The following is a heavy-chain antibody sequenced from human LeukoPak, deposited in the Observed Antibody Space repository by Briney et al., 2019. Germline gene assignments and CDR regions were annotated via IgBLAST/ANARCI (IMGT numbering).Heavy chain of an antibody. D-gene: IGHD5-24*01. CDR2: ISADGSRK. CDR3: AREPCGDDYNCYFDY. Sequence: GRSLRLSCAASGFTFSSYAMHWVRQAPGKGLEWVAAISADGSRKYSAASVKGRFTISRDNSKNTLYLQRNSLRPEDTAVYYCAREPCGDDYNCYFDYWGQGTLVTVSS. CDR1: GFTFSSYA. V-gene: IGHV3-30*04. J-gene: IGHJ4*02.